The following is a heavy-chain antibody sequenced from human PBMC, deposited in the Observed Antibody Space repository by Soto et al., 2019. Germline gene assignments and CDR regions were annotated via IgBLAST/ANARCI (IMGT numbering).Heavy chain of an antibody. Sequence: SETLSLTCSVSGDSVCSGDYYWSWIRQPPGKGLEWIGHVYFSGSTNYIPSLKSRLTMSVDTAKNQFSLRLNSVTAADTAVYYCARIPVDTYMIYWSDPWGQGTKVTVSS. J-gene: IGHJ5*02. D-gene: IGHD3-16*01. CDR3: ARIPVDTYMIYWSDP. CDR2: VYFSGST. CDR1: GDSVCSGDYY. V-gene: IGHV4-61*08.